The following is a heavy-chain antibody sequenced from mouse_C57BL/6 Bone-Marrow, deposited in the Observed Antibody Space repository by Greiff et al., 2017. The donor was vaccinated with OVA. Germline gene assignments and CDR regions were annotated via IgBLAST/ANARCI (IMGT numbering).Heavy chain of an antibody. CDR1: GFTFSSYA. CDR2: ISSGGDYI. CDR3: TSLQYVLDN. J-gene: IGHJ4*01. Sequence: EVMLVESGEGLVKPGGSLKLSCAASGFTFSSYAMSWVRQTPEKRLEWVAYISSGGDYIYYADTVKGRFTISRDNARNTLYLHMSSLKSEDTATCYYTSLQYVLDNWGQGNSVSVSA. V-gene: IGHV5-9-1*02.